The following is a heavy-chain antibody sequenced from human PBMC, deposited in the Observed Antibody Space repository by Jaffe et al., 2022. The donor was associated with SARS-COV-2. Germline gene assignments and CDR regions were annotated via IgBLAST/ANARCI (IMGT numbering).Heavy chain of an antibody. D-gene: IGHD3-10*01. J-gene: IGHJ5*02. CDR1: DFTFSSYW. V-gene: IGHV3-74*01. Sequence: EGQLVESGGGLVQPGGSLRLSCTASDFTFSSYWMYWVRQAPGKGLVWVSRIGRDGRITSYGDSVRGRFTVSRDNAKNTLYLQMNSLRAEDTAVYYCARDSGSRGFDPWGQGTLVTVSS. CDR2: IGRDGRIT. CDR3: ARDSGSRGFDP.